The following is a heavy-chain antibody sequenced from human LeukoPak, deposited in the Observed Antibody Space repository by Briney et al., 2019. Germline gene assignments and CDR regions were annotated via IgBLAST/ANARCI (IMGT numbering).Heavy chain of an antibody. CDR2: IRGGGTSE. D-gene: IGHD4-17*01. Sequence: GGSLRLSCTASGFTFSAYAMMWVRQAPGKGPEWVSAIRGGGTSEFYADSVKGRFRISRDNSKDTLFLQMNSLRAEDTAVYYCARDPNGDYIGAFGMWGPGTMVTVSS. CDR3: ARDPNGDYIGAFGM. J-gene: IGHJ3*02. CDR1: GFTFSAYA. V-gene: IGHV3-23*01.